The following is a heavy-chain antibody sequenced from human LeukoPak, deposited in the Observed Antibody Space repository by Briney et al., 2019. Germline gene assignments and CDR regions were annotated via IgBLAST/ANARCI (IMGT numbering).Heavy chain of an antibody. D-gene: IGHD2-15*01. CDR1: GFTFSTYV. V-gene: IGHV3-23*01. Sequence: GGSLRLSCAASGFTFSTYVMNWVRQAPGKGLEWVSSISGRRNSTYYADSVRGRFTISRDNSKNPLYLQMNSLRADDTAVYYCARDLMVVAATPTFDYWGQGTLVTVSS. CDR2: ISGRRNST. CDR3: ARDLMVVAATPTFDY. J-gene: IGHJ4*02.